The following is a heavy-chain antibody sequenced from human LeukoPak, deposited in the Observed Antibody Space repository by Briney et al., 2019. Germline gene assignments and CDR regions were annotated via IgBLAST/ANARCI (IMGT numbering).Heavy chain of an antibody. Sequence: SEALSLTCAIYGGSFSGYYWSWIRQPPGKGLEWIGEINHSGSTNYNPSLKSRVTISVDTSKNQFSLKLSSVTAADTAVYYCARGGRSPDTARRAFDIWGQGTMVTVSS. V-gene: IGHV4-34*01. CDR1: GGSFSGYY. J-gene: IGHJ3*02. D-gene: IGHD5-18*01. CDR3: ARGGRSPDTARRAFDI. CDR2: INHSGST.